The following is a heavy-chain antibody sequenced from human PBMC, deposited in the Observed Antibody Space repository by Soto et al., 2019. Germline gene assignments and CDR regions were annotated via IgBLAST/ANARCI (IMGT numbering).Heavy chain of an antibody. Sequence: EVQLLESGGGLVQPGGSLRLSCAASGFIFSDYDMSWVRQAPGKGLEWVSVIGGSGGGTYYADSVKGRFTISRDNSKDTLFLQVNSLRAEDTALYLCVRQAKLTSVTANVGYYYGLDIWGQGTTVTVSS. V-gene: IGHV3-23*01. CDR1: GFIFSDYD. J-gene: IGHJ6*02. CDR3: VRQAKLTSVTANVGYYYGLDI. CDR2: IGGSGGGT. D-gene: IGHD4-4*01.